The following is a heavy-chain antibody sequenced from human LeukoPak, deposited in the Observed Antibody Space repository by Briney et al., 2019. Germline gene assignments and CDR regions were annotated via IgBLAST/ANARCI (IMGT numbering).Heavy chain of an antibody. J-gene: IGHJ4*02. D-gene: IGHD1-14*01. CDR3: ARGTGGY. V-gene: IGHV3-53*01. CDR2: IYSGGST. Sequence: GSLRLSCAASGFPFSSYAMSWVRQAPGKGLEWVSVIYSGGSTYYADSVKGRFTISRDNSKNTLYLQMNSLRAEDTAVYYCARGTGGYWGQGTLVTVSS. CDR1: GFPFSSYA.